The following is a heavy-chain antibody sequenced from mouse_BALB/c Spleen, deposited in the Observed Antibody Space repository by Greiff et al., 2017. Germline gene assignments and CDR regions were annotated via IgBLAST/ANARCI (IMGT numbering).Heavy chain of an antibody. CDR2: IWGDGST. CDR1: GFSLTGYG. V-gene: IGHV2-6-7*01. CDR3: ALSYYDYDVYAMDD. J-gene: IGHJ4*01. Sequence: VKVVESGPGLVAPSQSLSITCTVSGFSLTGYGVNWVRQPPGKGLEWLGMIWGDGSTDYNSALNSRLSISKDNSKSQVFLKMNSLQTDDTARYYCALSYYDYDVYAMDDWGEGTSVTVSS. D-gene: IGHD2-4*01.